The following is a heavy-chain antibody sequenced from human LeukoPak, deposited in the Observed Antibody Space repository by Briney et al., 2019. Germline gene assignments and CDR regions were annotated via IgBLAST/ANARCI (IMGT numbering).Heavy chain of an antibody. CDR2: INHNSGGT. CDR1: GYTFTGYY. CDR3: ARDLRSGCPDY. Sequence: GASVKVSCKASGYTFTGYYMHWVRQAPGQGLEWMGWINHNSGGTNYAQKFQGRVTMTRDTSISTAYMELSRLRSDDTAVYYCARDLRSGCPDYWGQGTLVTVSS. J-gene: IGHJ4*02. V-gene: IGHV1-2*02. D-gene: IGHD3-3*01.